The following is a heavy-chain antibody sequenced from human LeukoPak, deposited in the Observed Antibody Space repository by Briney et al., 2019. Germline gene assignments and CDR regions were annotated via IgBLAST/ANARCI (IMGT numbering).Heavy chain of an antibody. V-gene: IGHV1-3*01. CDR3: ARDKVVAAMSFDP. J-gene: IGHJ5*02. CDR1: GYTFTSYA. Sequence: ASVKVSCKASGYTFTSYAMHWVRQAPGQRLEWMGWINSCNGNTKYSQEFQGRVTITRDTYASTAYMELRSLRSDDTAVYYCARDKVVAAMSFDPWGQGTLVTVSS. CDR2: INSCNGNT. D-gene: IGHD2-15*01.